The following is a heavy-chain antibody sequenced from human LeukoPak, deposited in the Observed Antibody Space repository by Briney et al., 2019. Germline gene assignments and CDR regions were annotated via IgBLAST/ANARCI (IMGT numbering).Heavy chain of an antibody. Sequence: PSETLSLTCTVSGDSISTYSWSWIRQPPGKGLEWIGDIYYSGSTDHNPSLKSRVTFSVDTSKNQFSLKLNSVTAADTALYCCARLGRVAAAGAYDYHSMDVWGQGITVTVSS. J-gene: IGHJ6*02. CDR2: IYYSGST. V-gene: IGHV4-59*08. D-gene: IGHD6-19*01. CDR1: GDSISTYS. CDR3: ARLGRVAAAGAYDYHSMDV.